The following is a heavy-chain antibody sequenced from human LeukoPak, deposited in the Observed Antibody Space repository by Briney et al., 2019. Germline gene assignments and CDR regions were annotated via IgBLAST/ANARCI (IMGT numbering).Heavy chain of an antibody. CDR2: IPYDGSNK. D-gene: IGHD4-23*01. J-gene: IGHJ4*02. CDR3: AKAIYGGNSDYFDY. Sequence: GGSLRLSCAASGFTFSSYAMHWVRQAPGKGLEWVAVIPYDGSNKYYADSVKGRFTISRDNSKNTLYLQMNSLRAEDTAVYYCAKAIYGGNSDYFDYWGQGTLVTVSS. CDR1: GFTFSSYA. V-gene: IGHV3-30-3*01.